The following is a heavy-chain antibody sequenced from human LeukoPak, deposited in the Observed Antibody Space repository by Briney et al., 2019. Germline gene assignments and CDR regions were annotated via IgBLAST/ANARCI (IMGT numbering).Heavy chain of an antibody. J-gene: IGHJ4*02. Sequence: KPSETLSLTCGVSGQSIGSGYYWGWIRQPPGKGLEWIGSIYYSGSTYYNPSLKSRVTISVDTSKNQFSLKLSSVTAADTAVYYCARQNLRFLEWALDYWGQGTLVTVSS. CDR2: IYYSGST. V-gene: IGHV4-38-2*01. CDR1: GQSIGSGYY. D-gene: IGHD3-3*01. CDR3: ARQNLRFLEWALDY.